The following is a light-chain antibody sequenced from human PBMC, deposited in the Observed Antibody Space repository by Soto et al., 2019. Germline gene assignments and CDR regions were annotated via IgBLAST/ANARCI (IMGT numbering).Light chain of an antibody. Sequence: DIVMTQSPDSLAVSLGERATINCKSSQNILYSSNNKNYLAWYQQKPGQPPKLLIYWASTRESGVPDRFSGNGSGTDFTLTISSLQAEGWAVYYCQQYYGTPPYTFGQGTKLEIK. J-gene: IGKJ2*01. CDR3: QQYYGTPPYT. CDR1: QNILYSSNNKNY. CDR2: WAS. V-gene: IGKV4-1*01.